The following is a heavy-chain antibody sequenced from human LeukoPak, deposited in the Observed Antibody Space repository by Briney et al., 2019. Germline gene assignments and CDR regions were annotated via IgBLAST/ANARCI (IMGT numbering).Heavy chain of an antibody. V-gene: IGHV3-23*01. J-gene: IGHJ4*02. D-gene: IGHD5-12*01. CDR3: AKVGYSGYDYDY. CDR2: ISGSGGST. Sequence: GGSLRLSCAAAGFTFSSYAMSWVRQAPGKGLEWVSAISGSGGSTYYADSVKGRFTISRDNSKNTLYLQMNSLRAEDTAVYYCAKVGYSGYDYDYWGQGTLVTVSS. CDR1: GFTFSSYA.